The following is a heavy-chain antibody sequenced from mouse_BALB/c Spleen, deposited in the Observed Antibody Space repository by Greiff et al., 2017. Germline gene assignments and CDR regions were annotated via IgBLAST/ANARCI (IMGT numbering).Heavy chain of an antibody. Sequence: VQLQQSGAELVRPGTSVKVSCKASGYAFTNYLIEWVKQRPGQGLEWIGVINPGSGGTNYNEKFKGKATLTADKSSSTAYMQLSSLTSDDSAVYFCARRYDYPYAMDYWGQGTSVTVSS. CDR3: ARRYDYPYAMDY. D-gene: IGHD2-4*01. CDR2: INPGSGGT. J-gene: IGHJ4*01. V-gene: IGHV1-54*01. CDR1: GYAFTNYL.